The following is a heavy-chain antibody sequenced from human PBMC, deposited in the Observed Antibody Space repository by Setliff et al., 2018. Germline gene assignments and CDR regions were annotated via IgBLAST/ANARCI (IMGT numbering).Heavy chain of an antibody. CDR3: ARVALVVVIRNAFDI. Sequence: PSETLSLTCTASGGSLSSGGYYWSWIRQHPGKGLEWIGYIYYSGSTYYNPSLKSRVTISVDTSKNQFSLKLSSVTAADTAVYYCARVALVVVIRNAFDIWGQGTRVTVSS. CDR1: GGSLSSGGYY. J-gene: IGHJ3*02. V-gene: IGHV4-31*03. CDR2: IYYSGST. D-gene: IGHD2-21*01.